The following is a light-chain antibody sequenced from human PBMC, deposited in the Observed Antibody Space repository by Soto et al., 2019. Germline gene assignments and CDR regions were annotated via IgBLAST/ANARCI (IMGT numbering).Light chain of an antibody. CDR1: QSVSTNY. J-gene: IGKJ1*01. Sequence: EIVLTQSPGTLSLSPGERATLSCRASQSVSTNYLAWYQQKPGLAPRLRIYDASSRATGISDRFSGSGSGTEFTLTISSLQSDDSATYYCQQYSTYRTFGQGTKVDIK. CDR2: DAS. V-gene: IGKV3D-20*01. CDR3: QQYSTYRT.